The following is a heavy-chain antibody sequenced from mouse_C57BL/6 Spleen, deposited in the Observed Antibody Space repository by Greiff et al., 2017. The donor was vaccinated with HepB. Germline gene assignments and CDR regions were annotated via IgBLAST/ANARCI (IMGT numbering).Heavy chain of an antibody. CDR2: ISSGSSTI. D-gene: IGHD1-1*01. V-gene: IGHV5-17*01. Sequence: VQLKESGGGLVKPGGSLKLSCAASGFTFSDYGMHWVRQAPEKGLEWVAYISSGSSTIYYADTVKGRFTISRDNAKNTLFLQMTSLRSEDTAMYYCARHFYGTLFDYWGQGTTLTVSS. J-gene: IGHJ2*01. CDR1: GFTFSDYG. CDR3: ARHFYGTLFDY.